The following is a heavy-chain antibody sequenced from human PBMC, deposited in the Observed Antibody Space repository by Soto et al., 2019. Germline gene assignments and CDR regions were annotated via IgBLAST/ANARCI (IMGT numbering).Heavy chain of an antibody. CDR2: IIPIFGTA. Sequence: SVKVSCKAFGGTFSSYAISWVRQAPGQGLEWMGGIIPIFGTANYAQKFQGRVTITADESTSTAYMELSSLRSEDTAVYYCARATAARPIYRNYYYYGMDVWGQGTTVTVSS. CDR1: GGTFSSYA. D-gene: IGHD6-6*01. V-gene: IGHV1-69*13. CDR3: ARATAARPIYRNYYYYGMDV. J-gene: IGHJ6*02.